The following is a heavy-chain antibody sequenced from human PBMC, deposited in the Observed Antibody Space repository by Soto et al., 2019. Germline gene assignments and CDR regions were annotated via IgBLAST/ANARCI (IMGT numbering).Heavy chain of an antibody. D-gene: IGHD3-3*01. CDR2: IRRKANNYAT. V-gene: IGHV3-73*02. CDR3: TRGIDVWSGYPSYYLDY. Sequence: EVQLVESGGGLVQPGGSLKLSCAASGFIFSDSALHWVRQASGKGLEWVGRIRRKANNYATTYAASVEGRFAISRDDSKHTAYLQMNSLKTEDTAIYYCTRGIDVWSGYPSYYLDYWGQGTLVTVSS. J-gene: IGHJ4*02. CDR1: GFIFSDSA.